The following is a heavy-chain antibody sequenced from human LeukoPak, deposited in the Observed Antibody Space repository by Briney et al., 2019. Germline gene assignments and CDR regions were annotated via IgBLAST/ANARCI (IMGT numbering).Heavy chain of an antibody. V-gene: IGHV3-72*01. D-gene: IGHD6-19*01. CDR2: TRNKANSYTT. CDR3: ARDTAGIDC. Sequence: GGSLRLSCAVSGFTFSDHYMDWVRQAPGTGLEWVGRTRNKANSYTTEYAASVKGRFTISRDDSKNSLYLQMNSLRAEDTAVYYCARDTAGIDCWGQGTLVTVSS. CDR1: GFTFSDHY. J-gene: IGHJ4*02.